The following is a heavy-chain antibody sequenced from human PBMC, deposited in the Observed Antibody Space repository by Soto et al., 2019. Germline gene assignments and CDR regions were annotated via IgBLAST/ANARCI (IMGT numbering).Heavy chain of an antibody. D-gene: IGHD6-13*01. Sequence: QVQLVESGGGVVQPGRSLRLSCAASGFTFSSYAMHWVRQAPGKGLEWVAVISYDGSNKYYADSVKGRFTISRDNSKNTLYLQMNSLRAEDTAVYYCARDLGSSWMYNWFDPWGQGTLVTVSS. CDR2: ISYDGSNK. CDR3: ARDLGSSWMYNWFDP. CDR1: GFTFSSYA. J-gene: IGHJ5*02. V-gene: IGHV3-30-3*01.